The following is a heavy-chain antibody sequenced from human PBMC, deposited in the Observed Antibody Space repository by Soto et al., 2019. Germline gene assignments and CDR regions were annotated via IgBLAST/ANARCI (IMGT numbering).Heavy chain of an antibody. Sequence: SETLSLTCCVSGGSIRGYYWTGIRQPPGKGLEWLGYIYYTGSTKYNPSLKSRVTISADTSNNQLFLKLSSATAADTAVYYCAREVSSYGSTYFDHWGQGTLVTVYS. V-gene: IGHV4-59*01. J-gene: IGHJ4*02. D-gene: IGHD5-18*01. CDR2: IYYTGST. CDR3: AREVSSYGSTYFDH. CDR1: GGSIRGYY.